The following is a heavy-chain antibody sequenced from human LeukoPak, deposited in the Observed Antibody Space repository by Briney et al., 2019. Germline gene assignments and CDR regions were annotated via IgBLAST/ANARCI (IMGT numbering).Heavy chain of an antibody. D-gene: IGHD3-10*01. J-gene: IGHJ4*02. Sequence: GGSLRLSCSASGFTFSSYPMHWVRQAPGKRLEYVSGIRSDGGSTYYTDSVKGRFTISRDNSKNTLYLQMSSLRAEDTAVYYCVRGFAISRFDYWGQGFLLTVSS. CDR1: GFTFSSYP. CDR3: VRGFAISRFDY. CDR2: IRSDGGST. V-gene: IGHV3-64D*09.